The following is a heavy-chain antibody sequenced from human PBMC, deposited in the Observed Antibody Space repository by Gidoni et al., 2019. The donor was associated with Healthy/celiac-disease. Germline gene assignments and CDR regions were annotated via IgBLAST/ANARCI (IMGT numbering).Heavy chain of an antibody. V-gene: IGHV3-48*01. CDR2: ISSSSSTI. D-gene: IGHD3-16*01. CDR1: GFTFSRYS. CDR3: ARQRTELRHYGMDV. J-gene: IGHJ6*02. Sequence: EVQLVESGGGSVQPGGSLRLSGAASGFTFSRYSMNWVRQAPGKGLEWVSYISSSSSTIYYADSVKGRFTISRDNAKNSLYLQMNSLRAEDTAVYYCARQRTELRHYGMDVWGQGTTVTVSS.